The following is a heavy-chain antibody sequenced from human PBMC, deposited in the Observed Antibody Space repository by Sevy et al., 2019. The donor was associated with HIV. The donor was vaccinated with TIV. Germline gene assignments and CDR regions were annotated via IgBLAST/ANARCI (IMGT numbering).Heavy chain of an antibody. J-gene: IGHJ6*02. CDR2: INHSGST. D-gene: IGHD6-19*01. CDR1: GGSFSGYY. Sequence: ETLSLTCAVYGGSFSGYYWSWIRQPPGKGLEWIGEINHSGSTNYNPSLKSRVTISVDTSKNQFSLKLSSVTAADTAVYYCARFGRIAVAGTRGFSGMDVWGQGTTVTVSS. V-gene: IGHV4-34*01. CDR3: ARFGRIAVAGTRGFSGMDV.